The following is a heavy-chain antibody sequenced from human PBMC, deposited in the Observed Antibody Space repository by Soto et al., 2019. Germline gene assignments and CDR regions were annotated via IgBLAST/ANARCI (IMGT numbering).Heavy chain of an antibody. D-gene: IGHD6-13*01. J-gene: IGHJ4*02. Sequence: GGSLRLSCAASGFTFSSYGMHWVRQAPGKGLEWVAVISYDGSNKYYADSVKGRFTISRDNSKNTLYLQMNSLRAEDTAVYYCAKDGVVGSSSWSSHFDYWGQGTLVTVSS. V-gene: IGHV3-30*18. CDR1: GFTFSSYG. CDR3: AKDGVVGSSSWSSHFDY. CDR2: ISYDGSNK.